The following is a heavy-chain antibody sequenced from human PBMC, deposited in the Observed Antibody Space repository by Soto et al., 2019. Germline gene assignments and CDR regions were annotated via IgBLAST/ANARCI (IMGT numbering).Heavy chain of an antibody. CDR1: GGSFSDYY. D-gene: IGHD2-8*01. CDR3: ARGTLVRVYAAFDQ. CDR2: VIHTGRT. Sequence: PSETLSLTCAVSGGSFSDYYWTWIRQPPGKGLEWIGEVIHTGRTNYNPSLKSRLTTSVDTSRNQFSLMLNSVTAADTALYFCARGTLVRVYAAFDQWGQGTLVTVSS. V-gene: IGHV4-34*01. J-gene: IGHJ4*02.